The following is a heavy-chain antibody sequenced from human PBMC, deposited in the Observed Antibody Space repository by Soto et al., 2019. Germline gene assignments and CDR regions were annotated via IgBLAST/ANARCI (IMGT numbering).Heavy chain of an antibody. CDR1: GFSIASYG. V-gene: IGHV1-18*04. Sequence: CEYCGFSIASYGMCWARQELGQGLEWMGWISAYSGSTHYAQKLQGRLSMTTDTSTSTAYMELRSLRSDDTAIYYCARSEHEVPYYGTDVWGQRTAVPVSS. CDR3: ARSEHEVPYYGTDV. D-gene: IGHD1-1*01. CDR2: ISAYSGST. J-gene: IGHJ6*02.